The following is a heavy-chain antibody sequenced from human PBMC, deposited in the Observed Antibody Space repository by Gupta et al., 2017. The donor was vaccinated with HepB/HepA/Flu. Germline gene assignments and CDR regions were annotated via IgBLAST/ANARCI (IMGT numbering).Heavy chain of an antibody. D-gene: IGHD3-3*01. CDR1: GFTFSSYA. CDR2: ISGSGGST. J-gene: IGHJ4*02. V-gene: IGHV3-23*01. CDR3: ASRGDYDFWRPGPFDY. Sequence: EVQLLESGGGLVQPGGSLRLSCAASGFTFSSYAMSWVRQAPGKGLEWVSAISGSGGSTYYADSVKGRFTISRDNSKNTLYLQMNSLRAEDTAVYYCASRGDYDFWRPGPFDYWGQGTLVTVSS.